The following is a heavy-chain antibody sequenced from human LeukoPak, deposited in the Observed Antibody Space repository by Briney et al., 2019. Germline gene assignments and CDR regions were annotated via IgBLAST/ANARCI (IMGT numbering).Heavy chain of an antibody. CDR2: ISGSGGST. CDR1: GFTFSSYA. V-gene: IGHV3-23*01. J-gene: IGHJ4*02. Sequence: GGSLRLSCAASGFTFSSYAMSWVRQAPGKGLEWVSAISGSGGSTYYADSVKGRFTISRDNSKNTLYLQMNSLRAEDTAVYYCAKNSRPYGSGNYFDYWGQGTLVTLSS. D-gene: IGHD3-10*01. CDR3: AKNSRPYGSGNYFDY.